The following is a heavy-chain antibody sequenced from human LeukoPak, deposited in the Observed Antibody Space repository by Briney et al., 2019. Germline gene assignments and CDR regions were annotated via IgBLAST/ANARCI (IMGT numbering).Heavy chain of an antibody. D-gene: IGHD2-2*01. CDR3: ARGAWYCSSTSCSEPHAFDI. V-gene: IGHV3-21*01. J-gene: IGHJ3*02. CDR1: GFTFSSYS. CDR2: ISSSSSYI. Sequence: GGSLRLYCAASGFTFSSYSMNWVRQAPGKGLEWVSSISSSSSYIYYADSVKGRFTISRDNAKNSLYLQMNSLRAEDTAVYYCARGAWYCSSTSCSEPHAFDIWGQGTMVTVSS.